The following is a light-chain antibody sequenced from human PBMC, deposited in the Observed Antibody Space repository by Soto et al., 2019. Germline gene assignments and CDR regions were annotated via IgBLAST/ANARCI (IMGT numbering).Light chain of an antibody. J-gene: IGKJ1*01. V-gene: IGKV1-5*01. CDR3: QPYSRYSQT. Sequence: DIQMTQSPSTLSASVGDRFTISCRASQSISTWLAWYQQKPGKAPKLLIFDASTLEGGVPSRFSGSGSGTEFTLTISSLQPDDFATYYCQPYSRYSQTFGQGTKVDIK. CDR1: QSISTW. CDR2: DAS.